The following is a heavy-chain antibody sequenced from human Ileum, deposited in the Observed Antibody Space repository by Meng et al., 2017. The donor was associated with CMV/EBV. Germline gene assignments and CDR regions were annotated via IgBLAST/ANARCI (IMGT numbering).Heavy chain of an antibody. J-gene: IGHJ4*02. D-gene: IGHD1-20*01. V-gene: IGHV4-39*07. CDR1: GGSIDSNNSD. CDR3: ARDITGSHFDH. Sequence: QVHLQESRPGHAKPPETLSLTCTVSGGSIDSNNSDWGWTRHPPGKGLEWIGSIYYNGNTPYNPSLKSRVTISLDTSKNQFSLRLSSVTAADTAVYYCARDITGSHFDHWGQGVLVTVSS. CDR2: IYYNGNT.